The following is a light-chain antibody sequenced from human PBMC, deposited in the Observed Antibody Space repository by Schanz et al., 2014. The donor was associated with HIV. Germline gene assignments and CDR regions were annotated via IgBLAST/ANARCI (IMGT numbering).Light chain of an antibody. J-gene: IGKJ1*01. CDR1: QSINNW. CDR2: KTS. CDR3: QQYDRYSWT. Sequence: DIQMTQSPSTVSASVGDRVTITCRASQSINNWLAWFQQKPGKAPKLLIYKTSSLESGVPSRFSGGGSGTEFTLTITSLQPDDFATYFCQQYDRYSWTFGQGTKV. V-gene: IGKV1-5*03.